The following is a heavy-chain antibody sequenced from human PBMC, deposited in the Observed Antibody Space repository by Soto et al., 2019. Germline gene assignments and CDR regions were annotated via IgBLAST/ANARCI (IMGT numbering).Heavy chain of an antibody. V-gene: IGHV1-2*02. CDR3: ARDARGTRGFDEMDI. J-gene: IGHJ6*02. Sequence: ASVKVSCKASGYIFTGYHIHWVRQAPGRGLEWMGWINPNSGDTEYAQNFQGRVTMTRDTSFNLVYMEMSGLMSDDTDVYYCARDARGTRGFDEMDIWGQGTTVTVSS. D-gene: IGHD3-9*01. CDR1: GYIFTGYH. CDR2: INPNSGDT.